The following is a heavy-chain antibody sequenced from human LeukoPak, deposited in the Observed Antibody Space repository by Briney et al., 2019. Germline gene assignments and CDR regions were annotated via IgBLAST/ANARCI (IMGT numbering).Heavy chain of an antibody. D-gene: IGHD3-22*01. CDR2: IIPIFGTA. V-gene: IGHV1-69*13. Sequence: ASVKVSCKASGGTFSSYAISWVRQAPGQGLEWMGGIIPIFGTANYAQKFQGRVTITADESTSTAYMELSSLRSEDTAVHYCARQGRVFYDSSGPWYFDYWGQGTLVTVSS. CDR1: GGTFSSYA. J-gene: IGHJ4*02. CDR3: ARQGRVFYDSSGPWYFDY.